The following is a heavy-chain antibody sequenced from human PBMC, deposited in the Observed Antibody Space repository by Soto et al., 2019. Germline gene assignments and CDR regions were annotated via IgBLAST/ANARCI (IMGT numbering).Heavy chain of an antibody. D-gene: IGHD2-2*01. Sequence: QVQLQESGPGLVKPSQTLSLTCTVSGGSISSGGYYWSWIRQHPGKGLEWIGYIYYSGSTYYNPSLKSRVTISVDTSKNQFSLKLSSVTAADTAVYYCARERVGSSSSTPRGNWFDPWGQGTLVTVSS. V-gene: IGHV4-31*03. CDR1: GGSISSGGYY. J-gene: IGHJ5*02. CDR3: ARERVGSSSSTPRGNWFDP. CDR2: IYYSGST.